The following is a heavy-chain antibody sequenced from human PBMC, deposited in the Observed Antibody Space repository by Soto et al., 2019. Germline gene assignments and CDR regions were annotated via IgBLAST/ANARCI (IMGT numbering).Heavy chain of an antibody. D-gene: IGHD3-3*01. CDR3: ARRGITIFGGNLFGMDV. Sequence: GEYLKVDCTGSRYSFTRYWISWVRQLPGEGLEWMRRIDPSDSYTNYSQSFQGHVTISGDKSITTAYLQWSSLKASDTAKYYCARRGITIFGGNLFGMDVWGQGTMVTVSS. V-gene: IGHV5-10-1*01. CDR1: RYSFTRYW. CDR2: IDPSDSYT. J-gene: IGHJ6*02.